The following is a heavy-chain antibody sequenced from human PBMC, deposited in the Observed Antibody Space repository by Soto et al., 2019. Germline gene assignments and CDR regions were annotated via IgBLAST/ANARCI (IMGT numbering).Heavy chain of an antibody. Sequence: QVQVVESGGGVVQPGRSLRLSCAASGFAFSTYAMHWVRQAPGKGLEWVAVMSYDGSNKYYADSVKGRFTISRDNSKNTLYLQMNSLRTEDTAVYYCAKDPGYGDYEDYFDYWGQGTLVTVSS. D-gene: IGHD4-17*01. CDR2: MSYDGSNK. V-gene: IGHV3-30*18. J-gene: IGHJ4*02. CDR1: GFAFSTYA. CDR3: AKDPGYGDYEDYFDY.